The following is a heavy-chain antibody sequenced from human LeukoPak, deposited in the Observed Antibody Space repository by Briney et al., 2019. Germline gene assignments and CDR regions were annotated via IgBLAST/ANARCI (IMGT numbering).Heavy chain of an antibody. CDR3: AKDHGWIAVAAPMDY. CDR1: GFTFSSYA. V-gene: IGHV3-23*01. CDR2: ISGSGGST. D-gene: IGHD6-19*01. Sequence: PGGSLRLSCAASGFTFSSYAMSWVRQAPGKGLEWVSTISGSGGSTYYADSVKGRFTISRDNSKNTLYLQMNSLRAEDTAVYYCAKDHGWIAVAAPMDYWGQGTLVTVSS. J-gene: IGHJ4*02.